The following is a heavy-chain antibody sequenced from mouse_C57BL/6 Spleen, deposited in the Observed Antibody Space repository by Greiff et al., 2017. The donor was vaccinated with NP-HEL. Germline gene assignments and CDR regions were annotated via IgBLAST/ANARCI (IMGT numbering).Heavy chain of an antibody. J-gene: IGHJ3*01. Sequence: VQLKQSGPELVKPGASVKMSCKASGYTFTDYNMHWVKQSHGKSLEWIGYINPNNGGTSYNQKFKGKATLTVNKSSSTAYMELRSLTSEDSAVYYCARGIYDGYYGFAYWGQGTLVTVSA. CDR1: GYTFTDYN. V-gene: IGHV1-22*01. D-gene: IGHD2-3*01. CDR3: ARGIYDGYYGFAY. CDR2: INPNNGGT.